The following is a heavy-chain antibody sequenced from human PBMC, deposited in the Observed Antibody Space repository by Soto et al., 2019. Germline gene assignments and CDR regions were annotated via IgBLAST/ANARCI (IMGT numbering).Heavy chain of an antibody. Sequence: QVQLVQSGAEVKKPGSSVKVSCKASRGTFSSYALSWVRQAPGQGLEWMGGIIPIFGTATYAQKFQGRVTITADKSTSTAYMELSSLRSEDTAVYYCATRVEMATTGYYGMDVWGQGTTVTVSS. D-gene: IGHD5-12*01. J-gene: IGHJ6*02. CDR2: IIPIFGTA. CDR3: ATRVEMATTGYYGMDV. V-gene: IGHV1-69*06. CDR1: RGTFSSYA.